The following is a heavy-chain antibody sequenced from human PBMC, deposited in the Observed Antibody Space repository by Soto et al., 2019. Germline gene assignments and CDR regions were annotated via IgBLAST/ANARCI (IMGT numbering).Heavy chain of an antibody. Sequence: QVQLVQSGAEVKRPGSSVKVSCKASGGTFSSYGINWVRQAPGLGLEWLGGIIPIFGTPNYAQKFQARLTITADEPTSTAYMELTSLRSDDTAVYYCASDPPSFGYGSLDYWGQGTLVTVSS. V-gene: IGHV1-69*01. CDR3: ASDPPSFGYGSLDY. CDR2: IIPIFGTP. D-gene: IGHD3-10*01. CDR1: GGTFSSYG. J-gene: IGHJ4*02.